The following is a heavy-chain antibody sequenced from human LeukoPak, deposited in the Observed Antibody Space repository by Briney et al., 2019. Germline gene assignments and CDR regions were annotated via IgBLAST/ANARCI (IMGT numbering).Heavy chain of an antibody. CDR1: GFTFSSYG. J-gene: IGHJ4*02. CDR3: AKDLYYGSGSYYLDYFDY. V-gene: IGHV3-30*02. CDR2: IRYDGSNK. Sequence: GGSLRLSCAASGFTFSSYGMHWVRQAPGKGLEWVAFIRYDGSNKYYADSVKGRFTISRDNSKNTLYLQMNSLRAEDTAVYYCAKDLYYGSGSYYLDYFDYWGQGTLVTVSS. D-gene: IGHD3-10*01.